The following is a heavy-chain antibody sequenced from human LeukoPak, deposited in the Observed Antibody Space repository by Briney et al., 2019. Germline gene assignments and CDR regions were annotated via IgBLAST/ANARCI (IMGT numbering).Heavy chain of an antibody. CDR2: IYTSGST. Sequence: PSEALSLTCTVSGGSISSYYWSWIRQPPGKGLEWIGYIYTSGSTNYNPSLKSRVTISVDTSKNQFSLKLSSVTAADTAVYYCARLQSSSNVWGKGTTVTVSS. D-gene: IGHD2-2*01. V-gene: IGHV4-4*09. CDR1: GGSISSYY. J-gene: IGHJ6*04. CDR3: ARLQSSSNV.